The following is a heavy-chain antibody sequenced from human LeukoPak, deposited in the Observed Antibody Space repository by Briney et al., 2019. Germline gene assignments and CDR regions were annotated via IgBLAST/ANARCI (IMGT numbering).Heavy chain of an antibody. V-gene: IGHV4-39*07. Sequence: SETLSLTCTVSGGSISTSNYYWGWIRQPPGKGLEWIGSIYYSGSTYYNPSLKSRVTISVDTSKNQFSLKLSSVTAADTAVYYCARQEYYFDYWGQGTLVTVSS. CDR3: ARQEYYFDY. CDR2: IYYSGST. J-gene: IGHJ4*02. CDR1: GGSISTSNYY.